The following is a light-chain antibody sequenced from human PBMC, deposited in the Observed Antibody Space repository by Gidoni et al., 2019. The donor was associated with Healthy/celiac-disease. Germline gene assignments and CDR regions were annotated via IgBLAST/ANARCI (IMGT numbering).Light chain of an antibody. CDR1: QSVSSSY. CDR3: QQYGSSPLCS. Sequence: ESELTQSTGTLSLSPGERATLSCRARQSVSSSYLAWYQQKPGQAPRLLIYGASRRATGIPDRFSCSGSGTDFTLTISRLEPEDFAVYYCQQYGSSPLCSFGQGTKLEIK. V-gene: IGKV3-20*01. J-gene: IGKJ2*04. CDR2: GAS.